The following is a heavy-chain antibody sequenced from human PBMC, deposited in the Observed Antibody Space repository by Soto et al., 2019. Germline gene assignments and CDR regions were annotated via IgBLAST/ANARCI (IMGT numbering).Heavy chain of an antibody. CDR1: GYSFTSYW. CDR3: TKGGHDPYYYYGRGV. J-gene: IGHJ6*02. CDR2: IYPGDSDT. Sequence: GESLKISCKGSGYSFTSYWIGWVRQMPGKGLEWMGIIYPGDSDTRYSPSFQGQVTISADKSISTAYLQWSSLKASDNAMYYYTKGGHDPYYYYGRGVGAQGTRV. D-gene: IGHD2-15*01. V-gene: IGHV5-51*01.